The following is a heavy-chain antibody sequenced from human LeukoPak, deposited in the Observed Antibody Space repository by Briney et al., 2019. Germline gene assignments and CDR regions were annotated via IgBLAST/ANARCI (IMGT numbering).Heavy chain of an antibody. Sequence: PGGSLRLSCAASGFTFSDYGMHWVRQAPGKGLEWVSSISSSSSYIYYADSVKGRFTISRDNAKNSLYLQMNSLRAEDTAVYYCARDLGSGYYRPFDYWGQGTLVTVSS. J-gene: IGHJ4*02. CDR2: ISSSSSYI. V-gene: IGHV3-21*01. D-gene: IGHD3-22*01. CDR1: GFTFSDYG. CDR3: ARDLGSGYYRPFDY.